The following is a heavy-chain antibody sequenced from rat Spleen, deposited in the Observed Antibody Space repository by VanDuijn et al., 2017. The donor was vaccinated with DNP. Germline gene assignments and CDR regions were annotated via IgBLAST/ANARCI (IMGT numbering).Heavy chain of an antibody. Sequence: EVQLVESGGGLVQPGRSLKLSCAASGFIFNDYGMAWVRQTPKKGLEWVATIINDGKRTYYSDSVKGRFTVSRENAKSTLYLQTDSLRSEDTATYYCTTLNFYASLSEYFDYWGQGVMVTVSS. CDR1: GFIFNDYG. CDR2: IINDGKRT. CDR3: TTLNFYASLSEYFDY. J-gene: IGHJ2*01. D-gene: IGHD1-12*01. V-gene: IGHV5S10*01.